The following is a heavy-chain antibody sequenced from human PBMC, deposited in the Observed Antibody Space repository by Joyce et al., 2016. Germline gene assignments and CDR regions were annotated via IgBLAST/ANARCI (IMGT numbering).Heavy chain of an antibody. CDR2: ITSSSATV. Sequence: EVQLVESGGTLIQPGGSLRLSCAASGFAFGDYSMNWVRQVPGKGLEWISSITSSSATVAYADSVKGRFTISRDNAKKSLYLQMNSLRDEDTAVYYCATQTPKMTYYYFGMDVWGQGTTVTVSS. D-gene: IGHD5-24*01. CDR1: GFAFGDYS. J-gene: IGHJ6*02. V-gene: IGHV3-48*02. CDR3: ATQTPKMTYYYFGMDV.